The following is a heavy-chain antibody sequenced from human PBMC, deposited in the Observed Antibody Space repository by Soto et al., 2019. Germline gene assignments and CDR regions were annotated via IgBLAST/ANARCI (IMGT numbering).Heavy chain of an antibody. Sequence: QVQLLESGPGLVKPSQTRSLTCSVSGDSISTVDYFWAWIRQPPGQALEYIGYIYKSATTYYNPSFESRVAISLDTSKSQISLNVTSVTAADTAVYFCARGRYSLTGRCFPNWFDSWGQGTLVTVSS. V-gene: IGHV4-30-4*01. J-gene: IGHJ5*01. D-gene: IGHD7-27*01. CDR3: ARGRYSLTGRCFPNWFDS. CDR2: IYKSATT. CDR1: GDSISTVDYF.